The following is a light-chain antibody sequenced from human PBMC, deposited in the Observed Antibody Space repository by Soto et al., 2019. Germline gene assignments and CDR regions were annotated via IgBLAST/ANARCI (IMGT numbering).Light chain of an antibody. CDR3: AVWDDSLNGVI. J-gene: IGLJ2*01. CDR1: SSNIGSNS. Sequence: QSVLTQPPSASGTPGQRVTISCSGSSSNIGSNSVNWFQQLPGTAPKLLIYISSQRPSGVPDRFSASKSGTSASLAISGLQSEDEADYYCAVWDDSLNGVIFGGGTQLTVL. V-gene: IGLV1-44*01. CDR2: ISS.